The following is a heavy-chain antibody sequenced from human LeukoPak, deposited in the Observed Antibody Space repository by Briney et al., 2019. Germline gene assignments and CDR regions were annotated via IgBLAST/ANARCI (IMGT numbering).Heavy chain of an antibody. J-gene: IGHJ4*02. D-gene: IGHD1-26*01. CDR2: IYSSGST. V-gene: IGHV4-59*08. CDR1: GGSINNYY. Sequence: SETLSLTRTVSGGSINNYYWSWIRQPPGKGLEWIGYIYSSGSTNYNPSLKSRVTISIDTSKSQFSLKLNSVTAADTAVYYCARHISSGGTYAYFDFWGQGTLVTVAS. CDR3: ARHISSGGTYAYFDF.